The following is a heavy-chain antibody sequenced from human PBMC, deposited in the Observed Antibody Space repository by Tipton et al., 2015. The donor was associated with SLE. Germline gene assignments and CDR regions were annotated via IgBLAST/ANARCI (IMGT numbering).Heavy chain of an antibody. D-gene: IGHD2-15*01. CDR3: ARVHCSAGNCYWFDP. CDR1: SGSFSGYY. J-gene: IGHJ5*02. V-gene: IGHV4-34*01. Sequence: TLSLTCAVYSGSFSGYYWSWIRQPPGKGLEWIGEINYSGSTNYNPSLKSRVTMSVDTSKKQFSLTLSSVTTADTAVYYCARVHCSAGNCYWFDPWGQGTLVTVSS. CDR2: INYSGST.